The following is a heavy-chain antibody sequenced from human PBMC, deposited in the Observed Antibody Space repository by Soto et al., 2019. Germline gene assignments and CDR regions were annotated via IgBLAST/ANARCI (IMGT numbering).Heavy chain of an antibody. CDR2: IYYSGST. CDR3: ARGLGYYYDSSGYHPPGSWFDP. CDR1: GGSISSGGYY. Sequence: QVQLQESGPGLVKPSQTLSLTCTVSGGSISSGGYYWSWICQHPGKGLEWIGYIYYSGSTYYNPSLKSRVTISVDTSKNQFSLKLSSVTAADTAVYYCARGLGYYYDSSGYHPPGSWFDPWGQGTLVTVSS. D-gene: IGHD3-22*01. J-gene: IGHJ5*02. V-gene: IGHV4-31*03.